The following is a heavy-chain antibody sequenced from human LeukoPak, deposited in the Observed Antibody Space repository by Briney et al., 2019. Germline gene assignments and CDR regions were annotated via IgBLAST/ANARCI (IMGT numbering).Heavy chain of an antibody. V-gene: IGHV3-49*03. CDR3: SRRLTVTSWGLSDY. CDR2: IRSKDYGVPT. CDR1: GFTFGDFA. J-gene: IGHJ4*02. Sequence: GGSLRLPCTASGFTFGDFAMTWFRHARGKGREWVGFIRSKDYGVPTEYAASVRGRFTISRDDSKSIAYQQMDSLKTEETGVYYCSRRLTVTSWGLSDYWGQGTLVTVSS. D-gene: IGHD4-17*01.